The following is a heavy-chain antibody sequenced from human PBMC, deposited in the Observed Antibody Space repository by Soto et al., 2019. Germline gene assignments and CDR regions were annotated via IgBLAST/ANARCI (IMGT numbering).Heavy chain of an antibody. V-gene: IGHV1-3*01. CDR2: INAGNGNT. D-gene: IGHD6-19*01. CDR1: GYTFTSYA. Sequence: ASVKVSCKASGYTFTSYAMHWVRQAPGQRLEWMGWINAGNGNTKYSQKFQGRVTITRDTSASTAYMELSSLRSEDTAVYYCARDLVYSTGSLDYWGQGTLVTVSS. CDR3: ARDLVYSTGSLDY. J-gene: IGHJ4*02.